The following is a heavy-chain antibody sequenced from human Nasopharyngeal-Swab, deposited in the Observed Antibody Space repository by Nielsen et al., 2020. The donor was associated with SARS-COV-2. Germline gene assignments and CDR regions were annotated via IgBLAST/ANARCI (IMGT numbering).Heavy chain of an antibody. CDR3: ARDPYSSGWFDY. CDR2: ISGSGDTT. Sequence: GESLKISCAASGFTFSSYAMSWVRQAPGKGLEWVSIISGSGDTTYYADSVKGRFTISRDNAKNTLYLQMNSLRAEDTAVYYCARDPYSSGWFDYWGQGTLVTVSS. J-gene: IGHJ4*02. V-gene: IGHV3-23*01. CDR1: GFTFSSYA. D-gene: IGHD6-19*01.